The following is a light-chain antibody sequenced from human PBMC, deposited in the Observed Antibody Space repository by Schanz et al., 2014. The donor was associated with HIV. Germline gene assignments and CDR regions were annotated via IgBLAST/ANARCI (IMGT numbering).Light chain of an antibody. J-gene: IGKJ1*01. CDR3: QQYGSSPWT. V-gene: IGKV3-20*01. Sequence: EIVLTQSPGTLSLSPGERATLSCRASQSVSSSYLAWYQQKPGQAPRLLIYAASSRATGIPDRFSGGVSGTDFTLTISRVEPEDYAVYYCQQYGSSPWTFGQGTRVDVK. CDR2: AAS. CDR1: QSVSSSY.